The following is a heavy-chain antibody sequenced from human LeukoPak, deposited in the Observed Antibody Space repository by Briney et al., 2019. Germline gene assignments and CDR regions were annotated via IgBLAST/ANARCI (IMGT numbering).Heavy chain of an antibody. Sequence: GGSLRLSCAASGFTFSNYEMNWVRQAPVKGLEWVSYINRGGTQFYADSVKGRFTISRDNAKSSLYLQMNSLRAEATGVYYCTNTLSGWSKGWARPHDFWGQGTLVTVSS. CDR2: INRGGTQ. D-gene: IGHD3-3*01. J-gene: IGHJ4*02. CDR3: TNTLSGWSKGWARPHDF. CDR1: GFTFSNYE. V-gene: IGHV3-48*03.